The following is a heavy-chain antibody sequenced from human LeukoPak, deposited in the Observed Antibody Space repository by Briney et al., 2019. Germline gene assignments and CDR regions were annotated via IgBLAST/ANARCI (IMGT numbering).Heavy chain of an antibody. CDR3: ARSLAARLSLLDY. Sequence: ASVKVSCKASGYTLTSYDINWVRQAPGQGLEWMGWINPNSGGTNYAQKFQGRVTMTRDTSISTAYMELSRLRSDDTAVYYCARSLAARLSLLDYWGQGTLVTVSS. V-gene: IGHV1-2*02. CDR1: GYTLTSYD. D-gene: IGHD6-6*01. J-gene: IGHJ4*02. CDR2: INPNSGGT.